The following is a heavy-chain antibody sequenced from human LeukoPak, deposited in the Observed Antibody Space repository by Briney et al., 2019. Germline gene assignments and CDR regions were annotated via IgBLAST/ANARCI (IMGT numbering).Heavy chain of an antibody. D-gene: IGHD5-18*01. V-gene: IGHV4-61*02. CDR1: GGSISSGSYY. CDR3: ARERTDTSMDY. CDR2: IYTSGST. J-gene: IGHJ4*02. Sequence: SQTLSLTCTVSGGSISSGSYYWTWIRQPAGKGLEWIGRIYTSGSTNHNPSLKSRVAISLDTSKNQFSLKLISVTAADTAVYFCARERTDTSMDYWGQGTLVTVSS.